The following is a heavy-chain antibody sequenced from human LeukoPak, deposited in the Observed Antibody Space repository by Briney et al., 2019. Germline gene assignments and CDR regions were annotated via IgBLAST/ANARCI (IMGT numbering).Heavy chain of an antibody. D-gene: IGHD1-14*01. CDR1: GGSISSSNYY. CDR3: ARAGLSPTHRRWFDP. CDR2: IYYSGNT. J-gene: IGHJ5*02. Sequence: SETLSLTCTVSGGSISSSNYYWGWIRQPPGKGLEWIGSIYYSGNTYYNPSLKSRVTISVDTSKNQFSLILNSVTAADTAVYYCARAGLSPTHRRWFDPWGQGTLVTVSS. V-gene: IGHV4-39*07.